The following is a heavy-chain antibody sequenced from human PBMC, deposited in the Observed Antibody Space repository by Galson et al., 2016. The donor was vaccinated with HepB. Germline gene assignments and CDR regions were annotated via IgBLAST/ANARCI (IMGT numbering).Heavy chain of an antibody. V-gene: IGHV3-23*01. J-gene: IGHJ4*02. D-gene: IGHD2-21*02. CDR2: ITNIGGNT. CDR3: AKVDCGGDCKRFDY. Sequence: SLRLSCAASGFTFSDYYMSWIRQAPGKGLEWVSSITNIGGNTYYADSVKGRFTISRDNSKNTLYLQMSSLRAEDTALYYCAKVDCGGDCKRFDYWGQGTLVTASS. CDR1: GFTFSDYY.